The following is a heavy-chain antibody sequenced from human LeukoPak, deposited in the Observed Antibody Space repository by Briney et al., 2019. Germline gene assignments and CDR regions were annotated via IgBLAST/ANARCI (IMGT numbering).Heavy chain of an antibody. Sequence: SETLSLTCSASGGSISRSSYYWGWIRQPPGKGLEWIWSIDYSGSTYYTLSLKSRVTISVDTSKNQYSLKLSSVTAADTAVYYCASGHRPFDYWGQGTLVTVSS. D-gene: IGHD1-14*01. CDR1: GGSISRSSYY. V-gene: IGHV4-39*01. CDR3: ASGHRPFDY. CDR2: IDYSGST. J-gene: IGHJ4*02.